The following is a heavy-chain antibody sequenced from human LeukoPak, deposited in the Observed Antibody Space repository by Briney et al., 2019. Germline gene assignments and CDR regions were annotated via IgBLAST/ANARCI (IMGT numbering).Heavy chain of an antibody. J-gene: IGHJ5*02. CDR1: TFTFSRYA. V-gene: IGHV3-23*01. CDR2: ISPTGAST. D-gene: IGHD3-10*01. Sequence: GGSLRLSCAASTFTFSRYAMAWVRQAPGKGLEWVSAISPTGASTYYADSVKGRFTISRDNSKNTLSLEMNSLRAEDTAVYYCVKVMYPYGSGNYCGLDPWGQGTLVTVSS. CDR3: VKVMYPYGSGNYCGLDP.